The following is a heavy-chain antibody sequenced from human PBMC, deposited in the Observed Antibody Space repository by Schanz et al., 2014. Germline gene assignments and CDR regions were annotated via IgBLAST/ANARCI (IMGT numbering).Heavy chain of an antibody. CDR2: ISGRSSHI. J-gene: IGHJ4*02. V-gene: IGHV3-21*01. CDR1: GFDFNSYS. D-gene: IGHD4-17*01. Sequence: DVQLLESGGGLVQPGGSLRLSCEASGFDFNSYSMNWVRQAPGKGLEWVSSISGRSSHIYYADSVRGRFTISRDRFQNTLYLRMSSLRAEDTAVYYCARPRFDYGEVDYWGQGTLVTVSS. CDR3: ARPRFDYGEVDY.